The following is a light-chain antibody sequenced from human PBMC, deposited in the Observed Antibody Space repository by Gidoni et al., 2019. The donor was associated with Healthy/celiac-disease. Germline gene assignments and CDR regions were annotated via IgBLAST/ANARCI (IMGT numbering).Light chain of an antibody. CDR3: PQRSNWPPLT. J-gene: IGKJ4*01. CDR1: QSVSSY. V-gene: IGKV3-11*01. Sequence: EIVLTQSPATLSLSPGERATFSCRASQSVSSYLAWYQQKPGQAPRLLIYDASNRATGIPARFSGSGSGTDFTLTISSLEPEDFAVYYCPQRSNWPPLTFGGGTKVEIK. CDR2: DAS.